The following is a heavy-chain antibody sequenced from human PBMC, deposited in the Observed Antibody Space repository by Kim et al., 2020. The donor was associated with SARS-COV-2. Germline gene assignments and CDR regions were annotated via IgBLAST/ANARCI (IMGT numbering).Heavy chain of an antibody. D-gene: IGHD3-9*01. CDR2: ST. V-gene: IGHV4-31*02. J-gene: IGHJ4*02. Sequence: STYYNPSRRSRVTISVDTSKNQFSLRLSSVTAADTAVYYCARDETGHFDYWGQGTLVTVSS. CDR3: ARDETGHFDY.